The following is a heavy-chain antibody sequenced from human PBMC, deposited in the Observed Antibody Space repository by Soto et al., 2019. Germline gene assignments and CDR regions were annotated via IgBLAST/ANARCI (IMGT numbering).Heavy chain of an antibody. CDR2: INHSGST. J-gene: IGHJ6*02. Sequence: QVQLQQWGAGLLKPSETLSLTCAVYGGSFSGYYWSWIRQPPGKGLEWIGEINHSGSTNYNPSLKSRVTISVDTSKNQFSLKLSSVTAADTAVYYCARRQQLPLYYYGMDVWGQGTTVTVSS. CDR3: ARRQQLPLYYYGMDV. D-gene: IGHD6-13*01. V-gene: IGHV4-34*01. CDR1: GGSFSGYY.